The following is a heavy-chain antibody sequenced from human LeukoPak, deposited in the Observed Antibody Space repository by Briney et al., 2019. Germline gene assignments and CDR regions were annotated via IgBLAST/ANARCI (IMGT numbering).Heavy chain of an antibody. D-gene: IGHD2-8*01. J-gene: IGHJ5*02. V-gene: IGHV4-59*01. CDR1: GGSISSSY. CDR3: ARDSVYATDWFDP. Sequence: SETLSLTCTVSGGSISSSYWNWIRQSPGKGLEWIGYIYHSGSTNYNPSLMSRVIISIDTSKNQFSLKLRSVTAADTAVYYCARDSVYATDWFDPWGQGALVTVSS. CDR2: IYHSGST.